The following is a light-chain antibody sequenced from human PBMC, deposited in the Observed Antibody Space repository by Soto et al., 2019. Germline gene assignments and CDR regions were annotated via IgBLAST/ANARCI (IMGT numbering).Light chain of an antibody. V-gene: IGKV1-27*01. CDR2: AAS. CDR3: QNYNSGPRT. J-gene: IGKJ1*01. CDR1: QGISNY. Sequence: DIQMTQSPSSLSASVGERVTITCRASQGISNYLAWYQQKPGKVPKLLIYAASTLQSGVPSRFSGSGSGTDFTLTISSLQPDDVSTYYCQNYNSGPRTFGQGTKVEIK.